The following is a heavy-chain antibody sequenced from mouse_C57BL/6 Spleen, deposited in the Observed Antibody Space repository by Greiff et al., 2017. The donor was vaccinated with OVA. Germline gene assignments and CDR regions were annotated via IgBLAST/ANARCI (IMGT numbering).Heavy chain of an antibody. Sequence: QVTLKVSGPGILQSSQTLSLTCSFSGFSLSTSGMGVSWIRQPSGKGLEWLAHLYWYADKRYNPSLNRLLTISKDTSRNQVFLKITSVDTADTATYYCARREGYSKSWYFDVWGTGTTVTVSS. D-gene: IGHD2-5*01. CDR3: ARREGYSKSWYFDV. J-gene: IGHJ1*03. V-gene: IGHV8-12*01. CDR1: GFSLSTSGMG. CDR2: LYWYADK.